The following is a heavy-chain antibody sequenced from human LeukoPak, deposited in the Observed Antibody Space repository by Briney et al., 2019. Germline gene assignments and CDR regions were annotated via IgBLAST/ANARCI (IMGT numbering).Heavy chain of an antibody. V-gene: IGHV3-53*05. CDR2: IYSGGST. CDR3: AKDHLKIAAAGTGSFQH. Sequence: GGSLRLSCAASGFTVSSNYMSWVRQAPGKGLEWVSVIYSGGSTYYADSVKGRFTISRDNSKNTLYLQMNSLRPEDTAVYYCAKDHLKIAAAGTGSFQHWGQGTLVTVSS. CDR1: GFTVSSNY. D-gene: IGHD6-13*01. J-gene: IGHJ1*01.